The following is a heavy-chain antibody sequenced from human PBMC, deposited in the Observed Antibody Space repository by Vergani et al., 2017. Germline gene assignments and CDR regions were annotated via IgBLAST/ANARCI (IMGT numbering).Heavy chain of an antibody. D-gene: IGHD6-6*01. J-gene: IGHJ4*02. Sequence: QVQLVESGGGVVQPGRSLRLSCAASGFTFSRYAMHWVRQAPGKGLEWVAVISYDGSNNYYADSVKGRFTISRDNSKNTLYLQMNSLRAEDTAVYYCAKTPKFMYSSSFDYWGQGTLVTVSS. CDR2: ISYDGSNN. CDR3: AKTPKFMYSSSFDY. CDR1: GFTFSRYA. V-gene: IGHV3-30-3*02.